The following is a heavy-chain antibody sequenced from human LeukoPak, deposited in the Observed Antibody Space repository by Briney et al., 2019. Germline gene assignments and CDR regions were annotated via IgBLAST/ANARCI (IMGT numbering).Heavy chain of an antibody. CDR1: GDSFTNYW. V-gene: IGHV5-51*01. D-gene: IGHD3-3*01. CDR2: IFPGDSDT. J-gene: IGHJ4*02. Sequence: GESLKISCKGSGDSFTNYWIGWVRQMPGKGLECMGLIFPGDSDTRYSPSFQGQVTISADKSISTAYLQWSSLKASDTAMYYCARLNGRSGYYADYWGQGTLVIVSS. CDR3: ARLNGRSGYYADY.